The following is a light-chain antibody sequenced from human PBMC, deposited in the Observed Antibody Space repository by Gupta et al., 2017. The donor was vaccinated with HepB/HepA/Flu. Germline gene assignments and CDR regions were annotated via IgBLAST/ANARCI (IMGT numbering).Light chain of an antibody. CDR3: CSDAGGDSLV. J-gene: IGLJ1*01. CDR2: YHP. Sequence: QSALTQPRSVSGSPGPSVTISCTGTRNNVGLYNFLSWYQPPPGQAPQPLIYYHPKRPSGVPSRFSASESGITASLTISGPEAEDEDEYYYCSDAGGDSLVFGSGTKVTVL. CDR1: RNNVGLYNF. V-gene: IGLV2-11*01.